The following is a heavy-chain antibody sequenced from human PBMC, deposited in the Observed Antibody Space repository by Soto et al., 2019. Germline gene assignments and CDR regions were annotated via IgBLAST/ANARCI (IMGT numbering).Heavy chain of an antibody. V-gene: IGHV3-64*01. CDR3: ARGVVVVTATYGMDV. CDR2: ISSNGGST. D-gene: IGHD2-15*01. CDR1: GFTFSSYA. Sequence: EVQLVESGGGLVQPGGSLRLSCAASGFTFSSYAMHWVRQAPGKGLEYVSAISSNGGSTYYANSVKGRFTISRDNSKNTPYLQMGSLRAEDMAVYYCARGVVVVTATYGMDVWGQGTTVTVSS. J-gene: IGHJ6*02.